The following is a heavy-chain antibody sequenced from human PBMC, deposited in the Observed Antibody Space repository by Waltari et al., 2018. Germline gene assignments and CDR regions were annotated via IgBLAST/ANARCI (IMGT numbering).Heavy chain of an antibody. J-gene: IGHJ4*02. CDR2: INWSSSNI. Sequence: EVHLAESGGGLVQPGRSLRLSCVASGFNVEERAQHWVRPEPGKGLEWLSGINWSSSNIGYADSVKGRFTISRDNAKNSLYLQINSLRTEDTAFYYCAKDAFGNSLGGVFDYWGQGTLVTVSS. CDR1: GFNVEERA. CDR3: AKDAFGNSLGGVFDY. D-gene: IGHD3-3*01. V-gene: IGHV3-9*01.